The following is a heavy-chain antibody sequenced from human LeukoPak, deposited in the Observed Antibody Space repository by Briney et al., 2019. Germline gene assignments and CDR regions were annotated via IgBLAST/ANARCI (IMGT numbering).Heavy chain of an antibody. CDR3: VREIDDERAY. J-gene: IGHJ4*02. D-gene: IGHD3-3*01. V-gene: IGHV3-74*01. CDR1: GFTLTSFW. CDR2: INSDGTRT. Sequence: GSLRLSCAASGFTLTSFWMYWVRQAPGKGLVWVSRINSDGTRTHYAEAVKGRFTISRDNARNTLYLQMTSLRAEDTAVYYCVREIDDERAYWGQGTLVTVSS.